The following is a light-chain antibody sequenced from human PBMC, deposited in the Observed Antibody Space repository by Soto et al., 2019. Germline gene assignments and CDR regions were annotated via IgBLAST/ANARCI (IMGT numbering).Light chain of an antibody. V-gene: IGKV3-20*01. J-gene: IGKJ5*01. CDR3: QQYGSSAPIT. CDR2: GAS. Sequence: EIVMTQSPATLSLSPGETATLSCRASQSISRYLAWYQQKPGQAPRLLIYGASIRATGIPDRFSGSGSETDFTLTISRLEPEDFALYYCQQYGSSAPITFGQGTRLEI. CDR1: QSISRY.